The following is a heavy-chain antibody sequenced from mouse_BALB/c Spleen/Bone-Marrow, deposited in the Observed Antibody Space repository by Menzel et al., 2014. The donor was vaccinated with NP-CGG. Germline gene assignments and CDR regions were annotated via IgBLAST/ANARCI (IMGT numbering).Heavy chain of an antibody. D-gene: IGHD2-4*01. V-gene: IGHV7-3*02. Sequence: DVQLVESGGGLVQPGGSLRLSCTPSGFTFTDYYMSSVRQPPGKALEWLGFIRNKANGYTTEYSASVKGRFTISRDNSQSILYLQMNTLRAEDSATYYCARDRGLTYFDYWGQGTTLTVSS. CDR2: IRNKANGYTT. J-gene: IGHJ2*01. CDR1: GFTFTDYY. CDR3: ARDRGLTYFDY.